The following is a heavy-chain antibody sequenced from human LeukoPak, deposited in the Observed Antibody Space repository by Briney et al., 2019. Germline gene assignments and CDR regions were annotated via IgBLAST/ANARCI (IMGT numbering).Heavy chain of an antibody. V-gene: IGHV4-34*01. J-gene: IGHJ2*01. D-gene: IGHD4-17*01. Sequence: SETLSLTCAVYGGSFSAYYWSWIRQPPGKGLEWSGEINHSGSTNYNPSLKSRVTISVDTSKNQFSLKLSSVTAADTAVYYCARDSLLMFYGDSRRYFDLWGRGTLVTVSS. CDR2: INHSGST. CDR3: ARDSLLMFYGDSRRYFDL. CDR1: GGSFSAYY.